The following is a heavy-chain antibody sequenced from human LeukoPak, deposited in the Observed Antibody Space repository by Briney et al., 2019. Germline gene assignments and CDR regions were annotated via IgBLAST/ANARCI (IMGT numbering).Heavy chain of an antibody. D-gene: IGHD6-19*01. J-gene: IGHJ4*02. CDR1: GFTFSTYG. CDR3: ATKGIAVAGTALGFDY. Sequence: GGSLRLSCAASGFTFSTYGMHWVRQAPGKGLEWVAFIQYDGSNKYYADSVKGRFTISRDSSRNTLYLQMNSLRTEDTAVYYCATKGIAVAGTALGFDYWGQETLVAVSS. CDR2: IQYDGSNK. V-gene: IGHV3-30*02.